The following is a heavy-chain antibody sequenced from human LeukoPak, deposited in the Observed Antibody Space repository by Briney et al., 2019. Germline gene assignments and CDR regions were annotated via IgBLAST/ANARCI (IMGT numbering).Heavy chain of an antibody. V-gene: IGHV3-66*01. J-gene: IGHJ4*02. CDR3: ARDLVQ. Sequence: PGGSLRHSCAASGFTFSNNYMRWVRQAPGKGLECVSLINSDDHTHHADSVRGRCTISRDNSKHTLYLQMNTLSGEDTAGYFFARDLVQWGQGTLVTVSS. CDR1: GFTFSNNY. CDR2: INSDDHT.